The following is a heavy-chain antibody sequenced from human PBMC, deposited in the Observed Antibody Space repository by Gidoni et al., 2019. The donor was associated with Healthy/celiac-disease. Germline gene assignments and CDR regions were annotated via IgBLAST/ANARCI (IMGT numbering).Heavy chain of an antibody. CDR1: GFTFADYA. CDR3: AKPATGYSYGSPFDY. Sequence: EVQLVESGGGLVQPGRSLRLSCAASGFTFADYAMPWLRQAPGKGLEWVVGISGNSGSIGYADSVKGRFTISRDNAKNSLYLQMNSLRAEDTALYYCAKPATGYSYGSPFDYWGQGTLVTVSS. J-gene: IGHJ4*02. CDR2: ISGNSGSI. D-gene: IGHD5-18*01. V-gene: IGHV3-9*01.